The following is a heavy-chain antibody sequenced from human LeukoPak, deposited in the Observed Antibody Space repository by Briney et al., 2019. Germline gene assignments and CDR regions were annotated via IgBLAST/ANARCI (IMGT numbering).Heavy chain of an antibody. D-gene: IGHD5-24*01. CDR3: AKSGYNRFDY. J-gene: IGHJ4*02. V-gene: IGHV3-23*01. Sequence: GGSLRLSCAASGFTFSNYAMRWVRQAPGERLEWVSGISGSGDSTYYADSVKGRFTISRDNSKNTLYLQMNSLRAEDTAVYYCAKSGYNRFDYWGQGTLVTVSS. CDR2: ISGSGDST. CDR1: GFTFSNYA.